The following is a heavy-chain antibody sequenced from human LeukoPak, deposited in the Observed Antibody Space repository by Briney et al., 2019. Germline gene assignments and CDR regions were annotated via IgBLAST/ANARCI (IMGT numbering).Heavy chain of an antibody. D-gene: IGHD3-3*01. CDR1: GFSFSSYA. Sequence: GGSLRLSCEASGFSFSSYAASWVRQAPGKGLEWVSGISGSGGSTYYAGSVNGRFTISRDISKNTLYLQMNSLRAEDTAVYYCARDLYADFWSGSVFDYWGRGTLVTVSS. CDR3: ARDLYADFWSGSVFDY. J-gene: IGHJ4*02. V-gene: IGHV3-23*01. CDR2: ISGSGGST.